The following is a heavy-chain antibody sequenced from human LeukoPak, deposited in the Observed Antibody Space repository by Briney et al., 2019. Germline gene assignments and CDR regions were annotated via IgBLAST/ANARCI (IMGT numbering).Heavy chain of an antibody. Sequence: KPGGSLRLSCAASQFTFNLHAMTWVRQAPGKGLDWVAVMSFDGSHIYYADSVKGRFTISRDNSNNTLFLQMNSLNADDTAVYYCARGGTYYYQYYYMDVWGKGTTVTVSS. CDR1: QFTFNLHA. CDR3: ARGGTYYYQYYYMDV. J-gene: IGHJ6*03. V-gene: IGHV3-30*01. D-gene: IGHD3-16*01. CDR2: MSFDGSHI.